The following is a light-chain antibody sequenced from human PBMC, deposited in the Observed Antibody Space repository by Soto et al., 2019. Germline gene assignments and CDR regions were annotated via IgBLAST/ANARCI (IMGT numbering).Light chain of an antibody. CDR3: QQYTTYAWT. CDR1: QSLSSW. CDR2: RAS. J-gene: IGKJ1*01. V-gene: IGKV1-5*03. Sequence: DLQMTQSPSTVSASVGDRVTITCRASQSLSSWLAWYQQKPGKAPKLLIYRASNLESGVPSRFSGSASGTEFTLTISSLQPDDFATYYCQQYTTYAWTFGQGTRVEVK.